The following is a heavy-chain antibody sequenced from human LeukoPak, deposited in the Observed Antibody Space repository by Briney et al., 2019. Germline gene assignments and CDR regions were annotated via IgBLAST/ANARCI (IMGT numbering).Heavy chain of an antibody. CDR1: GFIFSDYY. D-gene: IGHD1-26*01. CDR2: ITNIDSTK. CDR3: ARDPYNGNYGDSYYYYMDV. V-gene: IGHV3-11*04. Sequence: PGGSLRLSCAASGFIFSDYYMTWIRQAPGKGLEWVSYITNIDSTKKYADSVKGRFTISRDNAKNSLYLQMNSLRAEDTAIYYCARDPYNGNYGDSYYYYMDVWGKGTAVTISS. J-gene: IGHJ6*03.